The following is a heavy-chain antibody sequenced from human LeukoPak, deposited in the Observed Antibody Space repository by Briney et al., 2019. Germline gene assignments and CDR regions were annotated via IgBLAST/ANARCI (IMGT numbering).Heavy chain of an antibody. J-gene: IGHJ4*02. Sequence: GGSLRLSCAASGFTFSRCALHWVRQAPGKGLEWVAVILYDGSNKYYADSVKGRFTISRDNSKNTLYLQMNSLRAEDTAVYYCARTRYDSSGYYHSAPFDYWGQGTMVTVSS. CDR1: GFTFSRCA. D-gene: IGHD3-22*01. CDR3: ARTRYDSSGYYHSAPFDY. V-gene: IGHV3-30-3*01. CDR2: ILYDGSNK.